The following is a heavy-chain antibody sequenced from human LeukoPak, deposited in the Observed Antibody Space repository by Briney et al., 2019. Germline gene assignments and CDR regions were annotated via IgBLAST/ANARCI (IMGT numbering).Heavy chain of an antibody. V-gene: IGHV3-30*02. CDR3: AKDRVGWRLVSQPLDY. J-gene: IGHJ4*02. CDR1: GFTFSSHG. D-gene: IGHD2-21*02. Sequence: RPGGSLRLSCAASGFTFSSHGMHWVRQAPGKRLEWVAFIRYDGSNKYYADSVKGRFTISRDNSKNTLYLQMNSLRAEDTAVYYCAKDRVGWRLVSQPLDYWGQGTLVTVSS. CDR2: IRYDGSNK.